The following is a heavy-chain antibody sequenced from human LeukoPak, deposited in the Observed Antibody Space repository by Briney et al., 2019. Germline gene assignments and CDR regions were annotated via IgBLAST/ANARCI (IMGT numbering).Heavy chain of an antibody. CDR2: ISGSGDSA. CDR1: GFTFSNYA. CDR3: ANKGGGNGWAPFDF. V-gene: IGHV3-23*01. D-gene: IGHD6-19*01. Sequence: GGSLRLSCAASGFTFSNYAMSWVRQAPGKGLEWVSGISGSGDSAYYADSVKGRFTVSRDNSKSTLYLQMNSLRAEDTAVYYCANKGGGNGWAPFDFWGQGTLVTVSS. J-gene: IGHJ4*02.